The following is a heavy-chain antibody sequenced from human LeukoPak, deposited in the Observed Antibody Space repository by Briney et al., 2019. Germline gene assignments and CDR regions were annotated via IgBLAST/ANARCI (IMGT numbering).Heavy chain of an antibody. CDR1: GYTFTGYY. J-gene: IGHJ5*02. CDR2: INPNSGCT. CDR3: ARDRSDGSGSYYVFWFDP. D-gene: IGHD3-10*01. Sequence: ASVKVSCKASGYTFTGYYMHWVRQAPGQGLEWVGWINPNSGCTNYAQKFQGRVIMTRDTSISTAYMELSRLRSDDTGVYYCARDRSDGSGSYYVFWFDPWGQGTLVTVSS. V-gene: IGHV1-2*02.